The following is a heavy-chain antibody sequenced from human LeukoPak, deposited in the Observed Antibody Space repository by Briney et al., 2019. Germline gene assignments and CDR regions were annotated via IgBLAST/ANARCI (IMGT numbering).Heavy chain of an antibody. CDR1: GFTFSSYG. D-gene: IGHD2-2*01. CDR2: ISYDGSNK. J-gene: IGHJ4*02. Sequence: GGSLRLSCAASGFTFSSYGMHWVRQAPGKGLEWVAVISYDGSNKYYADSVKGRFTISRDNSKNTLYLQMNSLRAEDTAVYYCARGDYCSSTSCSGYDFWSGPLDYWGQGTLVTVSS. V-gene: IGHV3-30*03. CDR3: ARGDYCSSTSCSGYDFWSGPLDY.